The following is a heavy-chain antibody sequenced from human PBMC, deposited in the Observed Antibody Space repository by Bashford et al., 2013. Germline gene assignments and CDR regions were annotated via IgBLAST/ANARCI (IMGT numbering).Heavy chain of an antibody. CDR3: ARGDTMVRGKAGY. CDR2: VHPNNGGT. J-gene: IGHJ4*02. D-gene: IGHD3-10*01. Sequence: ASVKVSCKASGYTFSDYYLHWVRQAPGQGLEYMGWVHPNNGGTNYAQKFQGRVTMTRDTSISTAYMELSRLRSDDTAVYYCARGDTMVRGKAGYWGQGTLVTVSS. CDR1: GYTFSDYY. V-gene: IGHV1-2*02.